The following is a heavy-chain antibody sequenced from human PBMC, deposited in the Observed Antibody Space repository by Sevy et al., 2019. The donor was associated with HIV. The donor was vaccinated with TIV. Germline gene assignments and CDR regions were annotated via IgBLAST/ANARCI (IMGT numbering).Heavy chain of an antibody. CDR3: ARDGGCSSTSCLLYFDY. J-gene: IGHJ4*02. V-gene: IGHV3-21*01. Sequence: GGSLRLSCAASGFTLNSYIMNWVRQAPGKGLEWVSSITGGSTYIYYAYSVKGRFTISRDNAKNSLYLQMNSLRAEDTAVYYCARDGGCSSTSCLLYFDYWGQGSLVTVSS. CDR1: GFTLNSYI. D-gene: IGHD2-2*01. CDR2: ITGGSTYI.